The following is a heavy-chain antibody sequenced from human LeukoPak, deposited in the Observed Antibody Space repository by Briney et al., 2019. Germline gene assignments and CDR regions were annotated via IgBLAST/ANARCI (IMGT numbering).Heavy chain of an antibody. J-gene: IGHJ4*02. Sequence: KKSGPTLVNPTQTLTLTCTFSGFSLSTSGMRVSWIRRPPGKALEWLARIDWNDDKFYSTSLKTRLTISKDTSKNQVVLTMTNMDPVDTATYFCARETSDYSSSWYGYYFDYWGQGTLVTVSS. CDR2: IDWNDDK. D-gene: IGHD6-13*01. V-gene: IGHV2-70*04. CDR3: ARETSDYSSSWYGYYFDY. CDR1: GFSLSTSGMR.